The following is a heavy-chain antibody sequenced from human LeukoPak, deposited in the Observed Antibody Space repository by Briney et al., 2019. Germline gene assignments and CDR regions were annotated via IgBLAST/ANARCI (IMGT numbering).Heavy chain of an antibody. CDR3: ARKTAYSNDWDY. CDR2: IDWDDDK. CDR1: GFSLSTSGMR. V-gene: IGHV2-70*04. D-gene: IGHD6-19*01. Sequence: SGPTLVKPTQTLTLTCTFSGFSLSTSGMRVSWIRQPPGKALEWLARIDWDDDKFYSTSLKTRLTISKDTSKNQVVLTMTNMDPVDTATYYCARKTAYSNDWDYWGQGTLVTVSS. J-gene: IGHJ4*02.